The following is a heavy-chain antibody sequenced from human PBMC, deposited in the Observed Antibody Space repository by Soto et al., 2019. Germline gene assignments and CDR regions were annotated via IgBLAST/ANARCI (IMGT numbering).Heavy chain of an antibody. CDR1: GYSFTSYW. D-gene: IGHD5-12*01. CDR3: ARPQWLRGAAYYYGMDV. CDR2: IYPGDSDT. V-gene: IGHV5-51*01. Sequence: PGESLKISCKGSGYSFTSYWIGWVRQMPGKGLEWMGIIYPGDSDTRYSPSFQGQVTISADKSISTAYLQWSSLKASDTAMYYCARPQWLRGAAYYYGMDVWGQGTTVTVSS. J-gene: IGHJ6*02.